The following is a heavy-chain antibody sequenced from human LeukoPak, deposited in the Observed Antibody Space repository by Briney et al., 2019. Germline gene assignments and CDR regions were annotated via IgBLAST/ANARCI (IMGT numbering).Heavy chain of an antibody. J-gene: IGHJ5*02. CDR3: ARDLRTLWDIVVVPAAA. CDR2: IIPIFGTA. CDR1: GGTFSSYA. Sequence: SVKVSCKASGGTFSSYAISWVRQAPGQGLEWMGGIIPIFGTANYAQKLQGRVTITADESTSTAYMELSSLRSEDTAVYYCARDLRTLWDIVVVPAAAWGQGTLVTVSS. V-gene: IGHV1-69*01. D-gene: IGHD2-2*01.